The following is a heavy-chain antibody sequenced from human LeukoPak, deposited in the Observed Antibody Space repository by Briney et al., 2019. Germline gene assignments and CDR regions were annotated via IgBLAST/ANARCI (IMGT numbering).Heavy chain of an antibody. D-gene: IGHD1-26*01. V-gene: IGHV4-4*02. CDR1: GGSISSSNW. CDR2: IYHSGST. J-gene: IGHJ6*03. CDR3: ARAGGSDPNYYYYYYIDV. Sequence: SGTLSLTCAVSGGSISSSNWWSWVRQPPGKGLEWIGEIYHSGSTNYNPSLKSRVTISVDKSKNQFSLKLSSVTAADTAVYYCARAGGSDPNYYYYYYIDVWGKGTTVTVSS.